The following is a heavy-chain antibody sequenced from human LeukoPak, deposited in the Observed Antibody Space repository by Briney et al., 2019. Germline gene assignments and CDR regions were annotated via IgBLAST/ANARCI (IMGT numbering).Heavy chain of an antibody. CDR1: GFTFSSYA. CDR3: AKDQSYDFWSGYYTDVNWFDP. D-gene: IGHD3-3*01. V-gene: IGHV3-23*01. Sequence: AGGSLRLSCAASGFTFSSYAMSWVRQAPGKGLEWVSAISGSGGSTYYADSVKGRFTISRDNSKNTLYLQMNSLRAEDTAVYYCAKDQSYDFWSGYYTDVNWFDPWGQGTLVTVSS. CDR2: ISGSGGST. J-gene: IGHJ5*02.